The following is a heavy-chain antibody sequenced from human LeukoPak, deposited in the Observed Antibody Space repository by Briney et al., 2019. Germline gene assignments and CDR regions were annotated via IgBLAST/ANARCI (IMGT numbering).Heavy chain of an antibody. CDR2: ISGSGGST. D-gene: IGHD1-1*01. V-gene: IGHV3-23*01. CDR1: GFTFSSYA. Sequence: GGSLRLSCAASGFTFSSYAMSWVRQAPGKGLEWVSAISGSGGSTYYADSVKGRFTISRDNSKNTLYLQMNSLRAEDTAIYYCAKRERNGNGYYFDYWGQGTLVTVSS. CDR3: AKRERNGNGYYFDY. J-gene: IGHJ4*02.